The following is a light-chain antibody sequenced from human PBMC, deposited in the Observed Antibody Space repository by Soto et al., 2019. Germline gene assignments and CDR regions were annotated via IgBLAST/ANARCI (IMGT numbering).Light chain of an antibody. CDR1: SSDVGGYNY. CDR3: SSYTSSSTLFGV. V-gene: IGLV2-14*01. Sequence: QSVLTQPASVSGSPGQSITISCTGTSSDVGGYNYVSWYQQHPGKAPKLMIYEVSNRPSGVSNRFSGSKSGNTASLTISGLQAEDEADYYCSSYTSSSTLFGVFGGGTKLTVL. J-gene: IGLJ3*02. CDR2: EVS.